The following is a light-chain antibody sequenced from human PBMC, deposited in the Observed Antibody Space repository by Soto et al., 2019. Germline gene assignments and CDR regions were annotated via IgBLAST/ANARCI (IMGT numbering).Light chain of an antibody. J-gene: IGKJ4*01. Sequence: EIVLTQSPATLSLSPGERATLSCRASQSVGSYLAWYRQRPGQAPRLLIYDTNKRATGVPDRFSGGGFGTDFTLTIISLEPEDVALYYCQQRSNWPLTFGGGTRVDIK. CDR1: QSVGSY. CDR2: DTN. CDR3: QQRSNWPLT. V-gene: IGKV3-11*01.